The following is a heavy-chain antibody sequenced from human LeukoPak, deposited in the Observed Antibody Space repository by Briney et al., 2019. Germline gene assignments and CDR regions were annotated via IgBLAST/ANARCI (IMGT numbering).Heavy chain of an antibody. J-gene: IGHJ5*02. CDR3: ARPSLAAAGQDT. CDR1: GFTFSNYS. CDR2: IKQDGSEK. Sequence: PGGSLRLSCAASGFTFSNYSMNWVRQAPGKGLEWVANIKQDGSEKYYVDSVKGRFTISRDNAKNSLYLQMNSLRAEDTAVYYCARPSLAAAGQDTWGQGTLVTVSS. D-gene: IGHD6-13*01. V-gene: IGHV3-7*01.